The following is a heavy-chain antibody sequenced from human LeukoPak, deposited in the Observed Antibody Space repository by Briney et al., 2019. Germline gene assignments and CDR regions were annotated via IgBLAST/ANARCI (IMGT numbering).Heavy chain of an antibody. D-gene: IGHD4-11*01. Sequence: PSETLSLTCAVYGGSFSGYYWSWIRQPPGKGLEWIGEINHSGSTNYNPSLKSRVTMSVDTSKNQFSLKLSSVTAADTAVYYCARVNYRYGMDVWGQGTTVTVSS. J-gene: IGHJ6*02. CDR1: GGSFSGYY. V-gene: IGHV4-34*01. CDR3: ARVNYRYGMDV. CDR2: INHSGST.